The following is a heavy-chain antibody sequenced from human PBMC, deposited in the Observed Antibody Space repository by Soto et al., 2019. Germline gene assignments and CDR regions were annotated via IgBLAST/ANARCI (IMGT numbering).Heavy chain of an antibody. V-gene: IGHV4-59*01. CDR2: IYDSGST. CDR1: GGSISYYS. D-gene: IGHD3-3*01. CDR3: ARTERGRSIFGVVIIPPNFDY. Sequence: SETLSLTCTVSGGSISYYSWSWIRQPPGKGLEWIGSIYDSGSTNYNPSLKSRVTISVDTSKNQFSLKLGSVTAADTAVYYCARTERGRSIFGVVIIPPNFDYWGQGTLVTVSS. J-gene: IGHJ4*02.